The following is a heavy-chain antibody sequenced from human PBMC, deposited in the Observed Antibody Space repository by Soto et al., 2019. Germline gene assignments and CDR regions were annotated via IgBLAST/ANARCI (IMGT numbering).Heavy chain of an antibody. D-gene: IGHD3-22*01. Sequence: ASVKVSCKASGGTFSSYTISWVRQAPGQGLEWMGRIIPILGIANYAQKFQGRVTITADKSKNEFSLRLSSVTAADTAVYYCARMNYYDTSGYPFDYWGQGMMVTVSS. CDR3: ARMNYYDTSGYPFDY. V-gene: IGHV1-69*02. J-gene: IGHJ4*02. CDR1: GGTFSSYT. CDR2: IIPILGIA.